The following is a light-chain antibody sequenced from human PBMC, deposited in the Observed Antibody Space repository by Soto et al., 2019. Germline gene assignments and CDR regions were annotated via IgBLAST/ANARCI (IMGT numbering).Light chain of an antibody. V-gene: IGKV3-15*01. Sequence: EIVMTRSPATLSVSPGERATLSCRASQSVSSNLAWYQQKPGQAPRLLIYGASTRPTGIPARFSGSGSGTEFTLTISSLQSEDFAVYSCQQYNNWPPITFGQGTRLEIK. J-gene: IGKJ5*01. CDR3: QQYNNWPPIT. CDR2: GAS. CDR1: QSVSSN.